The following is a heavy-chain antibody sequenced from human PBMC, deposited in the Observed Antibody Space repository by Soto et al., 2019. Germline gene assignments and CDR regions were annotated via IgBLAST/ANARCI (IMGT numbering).Heavy chain of an antibody. CDR2: FDPEDGET. CDR3: ARADYYDSSAPYSVDY. Sequence: ASVKVSCKVSGYTLTELSMHWVRQAPGKGLEWMGGFDPEDGETIYAQKFQGRVTMTEDTSTDTAYMELSSLRSEDTAVYYCARADYYDSSAPYSVDYWGQGTLVTVSS. J-gene: IGHJ4*02. CDR1: GYTLTELS. D-gene: IGHD3-22*01. V-gene: IGHV1-24*01.